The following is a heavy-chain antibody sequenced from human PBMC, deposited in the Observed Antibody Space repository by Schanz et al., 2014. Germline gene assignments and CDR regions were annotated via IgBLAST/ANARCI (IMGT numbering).Heavy chain of an antibody. CDR2: VSRSTPDI. CDR3: VRDSFFAFDY. Sequence: EVQLVESGGDLVQPGGSLRLSCSASGFTFSTFAMHWVRQAPGKGLEWVSYVSRSTPDIYYADSVKGRFTMSRDNAKNSVFLQMNSLRAEDTAVYYCVRDSFFAFDYWGQGTLVDVSS. D-gene: IGHD3-3*01. CDR1: GFTFSTFA. J-gene: IGHJ4*02. V-gene: IGHV3-48*01.